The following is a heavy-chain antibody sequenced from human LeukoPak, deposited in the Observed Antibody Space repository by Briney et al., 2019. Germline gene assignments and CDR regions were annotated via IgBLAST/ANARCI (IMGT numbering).Heavy chain of an antibody. CDR3: AKDIGYDSSGYYFDY. CDR2: ISWNSGSI. D-gene: IGHD3-22*01. J-gene: IGHJ4*02. CDR1: GFTFDDYA. Sequence: GGSLRLSCAASGFTFDDYAMHWVRQAPGKGLEWVSGISWNSGSIGYADSVKGRFTISRDNAKNSLYLQMNSLRAEDTALYYCAKDIGYDSSGYYFDYWSQGTLVTVSS. V-gene: IGHV3-9*01.